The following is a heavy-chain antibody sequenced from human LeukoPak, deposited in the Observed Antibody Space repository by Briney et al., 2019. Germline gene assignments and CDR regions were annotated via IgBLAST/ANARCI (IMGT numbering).Heavy chain of an antibody. D-gene: IGHD4-11*01. CDR3: AKDTDYQGIDY. V-gene: IGHV3-48*01. Sequence: GGSLRLSCAASGFTFSSYSMNWVRQAPGKGLEWVSYISSSSSTIYYADSVKGRFTISRDNAKNSLYLQMNSLRAEDTALYYCAKDTDYQGIDYWGQGTLVTVSS. J-gene: IGHJ4*02. CDR2: ISSSSSTI. CDR1: GFTFSSYS.